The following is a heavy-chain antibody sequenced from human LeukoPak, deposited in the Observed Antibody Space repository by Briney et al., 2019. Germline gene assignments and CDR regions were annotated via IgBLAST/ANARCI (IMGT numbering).Heavy chain of an antibody. V-gene: IGHV1-69*13. CDR3: ARDSPRGPDQYYYMDV. CDR2: IIPLFGRA. D-gene: IGHD2-2*01. J-gene: IGHJ6*03. Sequence: ASVKVSCKASGYTFTGYYMHWVRQAPGQGLEWMGNIIPLFGRANYAQKFQGRVSITADASTSTAYMELSSLRSEDTAVYYCARDSPRGPDQYYYMDVWGKGTTVTVSS. CDR1: GYTFTGYY.